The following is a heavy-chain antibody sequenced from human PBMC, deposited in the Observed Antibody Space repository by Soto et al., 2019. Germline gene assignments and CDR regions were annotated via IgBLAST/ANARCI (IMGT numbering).Heavy chain of an antibody. D-gene: IGHD3-10*01. CDR1: GGTFSSYT. Sequence: SVKVSCKASGGTFSSYTISWVRQAPGQGLEWMGRIIPILGIANYAQKFQGRVTITADKSTSTAYMELSSLRSEDTAVYYCANITKVRVFMPRITHNWFDPCGQGTLVTVSS. CDR2: IIPILGIA. V-gene: IGHV1-69*02. CDR3: ANITKVRVFMPRITHNWFDP. J-gene: IGHJ5*02.